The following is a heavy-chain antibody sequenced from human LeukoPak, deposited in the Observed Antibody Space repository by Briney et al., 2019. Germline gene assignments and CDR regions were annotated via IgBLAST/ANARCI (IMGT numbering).Heavy chain of an antibody. CDR2: IKQDGSDI. J-gene: IGHJ6*03. CDR3: TRDALYGDPSYYYMDV. D-gene: IGHD4-17*01. CDR1: GFTFGDYA. Sequence: GRSLRLSCTASGFTFGDYAMSWVRQAPGKGLEWVANIKQDGSDIYYLGSVRGRFTISRDNAMNSLYLQMNSLRAEDTAVYYCTRDALYGDPSYYYMDVWGKGTTVTVSS. V-gene: IGHV3-7*01.